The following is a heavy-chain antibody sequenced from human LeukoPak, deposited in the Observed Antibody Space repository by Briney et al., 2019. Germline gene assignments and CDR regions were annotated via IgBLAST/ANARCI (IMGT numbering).Heavy chain of an antibody. CDR1: GFNFTNAW. CDR2: IKSETDGGTI. Sequence: RPGGSLRLSCAASGFNFTNAWMTWVRQAPGKGLEWVGRIKSETDGGTIHYGAPVKGRFIISRDDSKNTVGLQMNSLKTEDTGVYYCTTSIVGTTAYWGQGTLVTVSS. V-gene: IGHV3-15*01. CDR3: TTSIVGTTAY. J-gene: IGHJ4*02. D-gene: IGHD1-26*01.